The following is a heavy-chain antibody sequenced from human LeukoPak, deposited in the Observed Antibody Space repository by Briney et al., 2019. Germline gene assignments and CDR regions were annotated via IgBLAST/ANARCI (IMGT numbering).Heavy chain of an antibody. J-gene: IGHJ4*02. CDR1: GYTFTSYG. V-gene: IGHV1-18*01. CDR3: ARASATPFPPRGFMDDY. D-gene: IGHD2-15*01. Sequence: ASVKVSCKASGYTFTSYGISWVRQAPGQGLEWMGWISAYNGNTNYAQKLQGRVTMTTDTSTSTAYMELRSLRSDDTAVYYCARASATPFPPRGFMDDYWGQGTLVTVSS. CDR2: ISAYNGNT.